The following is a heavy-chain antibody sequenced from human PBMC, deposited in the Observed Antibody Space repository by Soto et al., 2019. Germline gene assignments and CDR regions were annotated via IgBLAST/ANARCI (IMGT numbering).Heavy chain of an antibody. CDR1: GYTFTSYG. D-gene: IGHD3-16*02. Sequence: QVQLVQSGAEVKKPGASVKVSCKASGYTFTSYGISGVRQAPGQGLEWMGWVSDYNGNTNYAHKLQGRVTMTTDTSTSSAYMELRSLRSDDTAVYYCARDSPWGSSRVFDYWGQGTLVTVSS. V-gene: IGHV1-18*01. J-gene: IGHJ4*02. CDR2: VSDYNGNT. CDR3: ARDSPWGSSRVFDY.